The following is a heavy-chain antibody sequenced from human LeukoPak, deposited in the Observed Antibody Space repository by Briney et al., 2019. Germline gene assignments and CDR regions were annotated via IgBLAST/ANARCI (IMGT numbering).Heavy chain of an antibody. CDR2: IKQDGSEK. CDR3: ARAGDSSSWNYYYYMDV. J-gene: IGHJ6*03. D-gene: IGHD6-13*01. V-gene: IGHV3-7*01. Sequence: PGGSLRLSCAASGFKLSTYWVSWVRQAPGKGLERVANIKQDGSEKYYVDSVKGQFTISRDNAKNSLYLQMNSLRAEDTAVYYCARAGDSSSWNYYYYMDVWGKGTTVTVSS. CDR1: GFKLSTYW.